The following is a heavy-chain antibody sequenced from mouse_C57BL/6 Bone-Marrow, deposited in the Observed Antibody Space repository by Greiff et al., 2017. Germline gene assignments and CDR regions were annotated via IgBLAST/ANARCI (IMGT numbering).Heavy chain of an antibody. Sequence: EVHLVESGGGLVKPGGSLKLSCAASGFTFSSYAMSWVRQTPEKRLEWVATISDGGSYSYYPDNVKGRFTISRDNAKNNPYLQMSHLKSEDTAMYYCAREGDWDYFDYWGQGTTLTVSS. J-gene: IGHJ2*01. CDR3: AREGDWDYFDY. CDR1: GFTFSSYA. CDR2: ISDGGSYS. V-gene: IGHV5-4*01. D-gene: IGHD4-1*01.